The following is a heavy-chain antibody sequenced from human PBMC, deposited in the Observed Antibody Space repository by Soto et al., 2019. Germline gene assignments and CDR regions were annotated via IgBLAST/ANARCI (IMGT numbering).Heavy chain of an antibody. V-gene: IGHV1-18*01. J-gene: IGHJ4*02. CDR1: GYTFTSYG. CDR2: INARNGDT. D-gene: IGHD3-3*01. Sequence: QVQLLQSGPEVKKPGASVKVSCKASGYTFTSYGFSWVRQAPGHGLEWMGWINARNGDTNYAQNFQGSATFIAXTSXTXVYMELRNLTSDDTAVYYCARQRHSYYDFSCPNFDYWGQGALVTVSS. CDR3: ARQRHSYYDFSCPNFDY.